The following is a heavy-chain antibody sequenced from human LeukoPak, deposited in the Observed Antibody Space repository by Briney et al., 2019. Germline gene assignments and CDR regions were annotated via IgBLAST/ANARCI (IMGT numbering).Heavy chain of an antibody. Sequence: PGGSLRPSCAASGFTFTSYSMNWVGQAPGKGLEWVSSISSSGNYIYYADSVKGRFTISRDNARNSLYLQMNSLRAEDTAVYYCARGGRGTIIMIVVAALDYWGQGTLVTVSS. J-gene: IGHJ4*02. CDR1: GFTFTSYS. CDR3: ARGGRGTIIMIVVAALDY. CDR2: ISSSGNYI. V-gene: IGHV3-21*01. D-gene: IGHD3-22*01.